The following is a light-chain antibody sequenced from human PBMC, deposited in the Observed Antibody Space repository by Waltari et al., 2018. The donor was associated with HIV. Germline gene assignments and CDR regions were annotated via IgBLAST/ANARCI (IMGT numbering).Light chain of an antibody. Sequence: DIIMTQSPDSLAVSLGERVTINCKSSRSILYNSDNKNYLAWYQQKAGQAPRVLISWASTRPVGVPSSIRSFGVTERFSGSGSGTNFSLTISSLQADDVAVYYCQQYYSLPPTFGGGTRVERK. CDR1: RSILYNSDNKNY. CDR3: QQYYSLPPT. CDR2: WAS. J-gene: IGKJ4*01. V-gene: IGKV4-1*01.